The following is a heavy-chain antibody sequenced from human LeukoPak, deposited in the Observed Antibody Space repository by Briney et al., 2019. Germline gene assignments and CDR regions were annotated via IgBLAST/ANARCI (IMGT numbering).Heavy chain of an antibody. CDR3: AKGGTGKWLRFLDRGFDY. D-gene: IGHD5-12*01. CDR1: GFTFSNYA. Sequence: GGSLRLSCVGAGFTFSNYAMTWVRQAPGKGLEWVSAISGGGGSTYYADSVKGRFTISRDDSKNTLYLQMNSLRAEDTAVYYCAKGGTGKWLRFLDRGFDYWGQGTLVTVSS. V-gene: IGHV3-23*01. J-gene: IGHJ4*02. CDR2: ISGGGGST.